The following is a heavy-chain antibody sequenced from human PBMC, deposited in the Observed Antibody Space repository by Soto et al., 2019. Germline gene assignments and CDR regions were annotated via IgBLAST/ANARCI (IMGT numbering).Heavy chain of an antibody. CDR1: GFTFTSSA. Sequence: ASVKVSCKASGFTFTSSAVQWVRQARGQRLEWIGWIVVGSGNTNYAQKFQERVTITRDMSTSTAYMELSSLRSEDTAVYYCAADSKNYDILTGYRPYYYYGMDVWGQGTTVTVSS. CDR2: IVVGSGNT. CDR3: AADSKNYDILTGYRPYYYYGMDV. J-gene: IGHJ6*02. V-gene: IGHV1-58*01. D-gene: IGHD3-9*01.